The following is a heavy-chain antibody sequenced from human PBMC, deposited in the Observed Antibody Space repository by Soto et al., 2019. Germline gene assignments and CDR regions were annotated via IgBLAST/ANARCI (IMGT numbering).Heavy chain of an antibody. CDR2: IIPILGIA. CDR1: GGTFSSYA. V-gene: IGHV1-69*10. CDR3: ARANCSSTSCYTWFDL. D-gene: IGHD2-2*01. J-gene: IGHJ5*02. Sequence: ASVKVSCKASGGTFSSYAISWVRQAPGKGLEWMGGIIPILGIANYAQKFQGRVTTTADKSTSTAYMELSSLRSEDTSVYYCARANCSSTSCYTWFDLWGQGTLVTVSS.